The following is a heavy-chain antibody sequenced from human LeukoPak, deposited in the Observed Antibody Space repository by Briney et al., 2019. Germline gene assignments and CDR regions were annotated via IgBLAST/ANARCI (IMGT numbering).Heavy chain of an antibody. D-gene: IGHD3-22*01. Sequence: SETLSLTCAVYGGSFSGYYWSWIRQPPGKGLERIGEINHSGSTNYNPSLKSRVTISVDTSKNQFSLKLSSVTAADTAVYYCASIINDSSGSYYYYYYMDVWGKGTTVTVSS. CDR1: GGSFSGYY. J-gene: IGHJ6*03. CDR2: INHSGST. CDR3: ASIINDSSGSYYYYYYMDV. V-gene: IGHV4-34*01.